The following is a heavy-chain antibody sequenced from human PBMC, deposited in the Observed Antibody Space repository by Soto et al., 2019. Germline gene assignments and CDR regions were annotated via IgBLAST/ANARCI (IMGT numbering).Heavy chain of an antibody. J-gene: IGHJ6*02. V-gene: IGHV3-21*01. CDR1: GVTFGGYN. D-gene: IGHD5-12*01. CDR2: ISSSSSYI. Sequence: PGGSLRHSCAASGVTFGGYNVNWVRQAPGKGLEWASSISSSSSYIYYADSVKGRFTISRDNAKNSLYLQMNSLRAEDTAVYYCAITRRDGYNNYYYYYGMAVWGQGTTVPVSS. CDR3: AITRRDGYNNYYYYYGMAV.